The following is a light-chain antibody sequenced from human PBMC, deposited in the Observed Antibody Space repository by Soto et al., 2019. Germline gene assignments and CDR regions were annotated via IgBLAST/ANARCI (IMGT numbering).Light chain of an antibody. V-gene: IGKV2-30*01. CDR3: QQRRNWHPN. CDR2: TIS. CDR1: QGLVLSDGNTY. J-gene: IGKJ5*01. Sequence: DVVMTQSPLSLPVPLGQPASISCRSSQGLVLSDGNTYLSWFHQRPGQSPRRLIYTISDRASGVTDRFSGSGSGTDFTLKISGLEAEDVGVYYCQQRRNWHPNFGKGTRLEI.